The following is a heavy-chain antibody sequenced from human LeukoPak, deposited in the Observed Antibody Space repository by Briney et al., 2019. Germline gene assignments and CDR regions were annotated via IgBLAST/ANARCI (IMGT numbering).Heavy chain of an antibody. CDR2: INHSGST. Sequence: SETLSLTFTVSGGSISHYYWSWIRQPPGKGLEWIGEINHSGSTNYNPSLKSRVTISVDTSKNQFSLKLSSVTAADTAVYYCARGLPKYYYDRSRGSERLDYWGQGTLVTVSS. CDR3: ARGLPKYYYDRSRGSERLDY. V-gene: IGHV4-34*01. D-gene: IGHD3-22*01. CDR1: GGSISHYY. J-gene: IGHJ4*02.